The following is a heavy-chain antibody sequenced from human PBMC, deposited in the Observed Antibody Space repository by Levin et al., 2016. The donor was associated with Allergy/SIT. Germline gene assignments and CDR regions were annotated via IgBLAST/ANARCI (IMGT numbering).Heavy chain of an antibody. CDR3: ARPVGYCSSTSCSNFDY. Sequence: KVSCKGSGYSFTSYWIGWVRQMPGKGLEWMGIIYPGDSDTRYSPSFQGQVTISADKSISTAYLQWSSLKASDTAMYYCARPVGYCSSTSCSNFDYWGQGTLVTVSS. V-gene: IGHV5-51*01. CDR1: GYSFTSYW. CDR2: IYPGDSDT. J-gene: IGHJ4*02. D-gene: IGHD2-2*01.